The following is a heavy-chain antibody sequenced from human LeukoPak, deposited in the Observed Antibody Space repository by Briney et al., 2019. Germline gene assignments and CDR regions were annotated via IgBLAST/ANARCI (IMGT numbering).Heavy chain of an antibody. V-gene: IGHV1-69*04. CDR1: GGTFSSYT. CDR2: IIPILGIA. CDR3: ARDPVDTKTPYYFDY. Sequence: SVKVSCKASGGTFSSYTISWVRQAPGQGLEWMGRIIPILGIANYAQKFQGRVTITADKSTSTAYMELSSLRSEDSAVYYCARDPVDTKTPYYFDYWGQGTLVTVSS. D-gene: IGHD5-18*01. J-gene: IGHJ4*02.